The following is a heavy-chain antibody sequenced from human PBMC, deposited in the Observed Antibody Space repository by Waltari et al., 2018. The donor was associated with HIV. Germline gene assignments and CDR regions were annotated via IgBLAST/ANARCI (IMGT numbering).Heavy chain of an antibody. D-gene: IGHD3-9*01. Sequence: EVQLVESGGGLVQPGGPLSLSCAASGFPLSSYWMHWVRQAPGKGLEWVANIKQDGSEKYYVDSVKGRFTISRDNAKNSLYLQMNSLRAEDTAVYYCARDRHYDILTGSYFDYWGQGTLVTVSS. J-gene: IGHJ4*02. CDR1: GFPLSSYW. CDR2: IKQDGSEK. CDR3: ARDRHYDILTGSYFDY. V-gene: IGHV3-7*01.